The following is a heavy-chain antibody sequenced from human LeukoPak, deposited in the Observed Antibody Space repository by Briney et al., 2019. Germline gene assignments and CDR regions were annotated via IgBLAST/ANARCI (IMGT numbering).Heavy chain of an antibody. D-gene: IGHD3-16*01. CDR1: GFTFSSYG. Sequence: PGGSLRLSCAASGFTFSSYGMHWVRQAPGEGLEWVAVIWYDGSNKYYADSVKGRFTISRDNSKNTLYLQMNSLRAEDTAVYYCACVLNLAIDYWGQGTLVTVSS. CDR3: ACVLNLAIDY. J-gene: IGHJ4*02. V-gene: IGHV3-33*01. CDR2: IWYDGSNK.